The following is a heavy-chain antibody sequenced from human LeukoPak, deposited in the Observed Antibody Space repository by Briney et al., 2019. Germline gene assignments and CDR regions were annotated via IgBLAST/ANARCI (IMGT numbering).Heavy chain of an antibody. CDR1: VGSISSYY. CDR3: ASTIAVAGPNWFDP. D-gene: IGHD6-19*01. J-gene: IGHJ5*02. Sequence: SETLSLTCAVSVGSISSYYWSWIRQPAGKGLEWIGRIYTSGSTNYNPSLKSRVTMSVDTSKNQFSLKLSSVTAADTAVYYCASTIAVAGPNWFDPWGQGTLVTVSS. CDR2: IYTSGST. V-gene: IGHV4-4*07.